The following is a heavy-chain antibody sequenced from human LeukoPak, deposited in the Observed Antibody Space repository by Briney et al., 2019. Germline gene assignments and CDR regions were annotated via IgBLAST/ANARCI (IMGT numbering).Heavy chain of an antibody. CDR1: GFTLSDYY. CDR2: VSNGGSSSI. Sequence: GGSLRLSCAASGFTLSDYYMTWIRQAPGKGLEWVSYVSNGGSSSILYADSVKGRFTVFRDYAKNSLYLQMNSLRADDTGVYYGARERSDMGPVCWGQGTLVTVSS. J-gene: IGHJ4*02. V-gene: IGHV3-11*01. CDR3: ARERSDMGPVC. D-gene: IGHD3-9*01.